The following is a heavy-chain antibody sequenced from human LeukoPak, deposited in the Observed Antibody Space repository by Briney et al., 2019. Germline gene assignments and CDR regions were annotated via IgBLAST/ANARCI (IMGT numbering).Heavy chain of an antibody. D-gene: IGHD4-23*01. CDR1: GGSFSGYY. CDR3: ARGGYGGNSDFDY. J-gene: IGHJ4*02. CDR2: INHSGST. V-gene: IGHV4-34*01. Sequence: SETLSLTCAVYGGSFSGYYWSWIRQPPGKGLEWIGEINHSGSTNYNPSLKSRVTMSVDTSKNQFSLKLSSVTAADTAVYYCARGGYGGNSDFDYWGQGTLVTVSS.